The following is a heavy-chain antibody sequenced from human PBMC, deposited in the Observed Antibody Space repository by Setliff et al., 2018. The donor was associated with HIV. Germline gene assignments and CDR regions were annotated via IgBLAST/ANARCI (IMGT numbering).Heavy chain of an antibody. V-gene: IGHV1-69*13. CDR2: IIPMFGTA. D-gene: IGHD3-10*01. CDR1: GGTFSSYP. J-gene: IGHJ6*03. Sequence: SVKVSCKASGGTFSSYPITWVRQAPGQGLEWMGGIIPMFGTANYAQKFQGSVTITADASTKPAYMELSGLRSEDTAVYYCARGADGDFHYYLDVWGKGTTVTVS. CDR3: ARGADGDFHYYLDV.